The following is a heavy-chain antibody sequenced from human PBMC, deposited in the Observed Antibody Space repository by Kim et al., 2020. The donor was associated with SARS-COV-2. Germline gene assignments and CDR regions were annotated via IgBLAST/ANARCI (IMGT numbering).Heavy chain of an antibody. CDR3: ARDAMVREYYYGMDV. Sequence: PPPKSRVTISVDPSKNQFSLKLGSVTAADTAVYYCARDAMVREYYYGMDVWGQGTTVTVSS. J-gene: IGHJ6*02. D-gene: IGHD3-10*01. V-gene: IGHV4-61*02.